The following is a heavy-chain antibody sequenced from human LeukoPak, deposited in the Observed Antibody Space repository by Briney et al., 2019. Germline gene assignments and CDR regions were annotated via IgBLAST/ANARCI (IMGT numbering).Heavy chain of an antibody. CDR3: ARQYSSGWLDY. CDR1: GASITGYY. D-gene: IGHD6-19*01. V-gene: IGHV4-4*07. CDR2: IYTSGST. J-gene: IGHJ4*02. Sequence: SETLSLTCSVSGASITGYYWSWIRQPAGKGLEWIGRIYTSGSTDYNPSLKSRVTISVDKSKNQFSLKLSSVTAADTAVYYCARQYSSGWLDYWGQGTLVTVSS.